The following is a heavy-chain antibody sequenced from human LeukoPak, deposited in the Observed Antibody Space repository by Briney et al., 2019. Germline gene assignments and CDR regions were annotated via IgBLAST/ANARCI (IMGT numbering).Heavy chain of an antibody. J-gene: IGHJ4*02. V-gene: IGHV3-30-3*01. Sequence: QTGGSLRLSCAASGFTFSSYAMHWVRQAPGKGLEWVAVISYDGSNKYYADSVKGRFTISRDNSKNTLYLQMNSLRAEVTAVYYCARGADRGIVVAADWGQGALVTVSS. CDR3: ARGADRGIVVAAD. D-gene: IGHD6-19*01. CDR1: GFTFSSYA. CDR2: ISYDGSNK.